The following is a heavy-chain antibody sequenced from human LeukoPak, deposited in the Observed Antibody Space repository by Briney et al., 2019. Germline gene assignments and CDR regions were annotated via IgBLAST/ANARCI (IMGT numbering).Heavy chain of an antibody. D-gene: IGHD4-17*01. V-gene: IGHV4-59*08. CDR2: IYYSGST. Sequence: PSETLSLTCTVSGDSISSHYWSWIRPPPGKGLEWIGYIYYSGSTNYNPSLKSRVTISVDTSKNQFSLKLSSVTAADTAVYYCAGLQPYGDYWNYFDYWGQGTLVTVSS. CDR3: AGLQPYGDYWNYFDY. J-gene: IGHJ4*02. CDR1: GDSISSHY.